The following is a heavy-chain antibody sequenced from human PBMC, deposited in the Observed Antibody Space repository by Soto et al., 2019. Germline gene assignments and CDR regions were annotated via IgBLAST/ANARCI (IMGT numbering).Heavy chain of an antibody. Sequence: QTLSLTCAISVYSVSSNTASWNWIRQSPSRGLEWLGRTYFRSKWYNDYAVSVKSRIIINPDTSNNQFSLQLNSVTPEDTAVYFCAKGDNLGPKTGYAFDSWGQGIMVTVSS. CDR3: AKGDNLGPKTGYAFDS. CDR2: TYFRSKWYN. CDR1: VYSVSSNTAS. D-gene: IGHD5-12*01. J-gene: IGHJ4*02. V-gene: IGHV6-1*01.